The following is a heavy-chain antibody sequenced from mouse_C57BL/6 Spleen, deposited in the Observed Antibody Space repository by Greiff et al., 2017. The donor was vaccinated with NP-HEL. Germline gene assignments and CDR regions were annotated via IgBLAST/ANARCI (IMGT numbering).Heavy chain of an antibody. CDR2: IYPRSGNT. Sequence: VQLQESGAELARPGASVKLSCKASGYTFTSYGISWVKQRTGQGLAWIGEIYPRSGNTYYNEKFKGKATLTADKSSSTAYMELRSLTSEDSAVYFCARSSYYSNYRLGFDYWGQGTTLTVSS. CDR3: ARSSYYSNYRLGFDY. V-gene: IGHV1-81*01. CDR1: GYTFTSYG. J-gene: IGHJ2*01. D-gene: IGHD2-5*01.